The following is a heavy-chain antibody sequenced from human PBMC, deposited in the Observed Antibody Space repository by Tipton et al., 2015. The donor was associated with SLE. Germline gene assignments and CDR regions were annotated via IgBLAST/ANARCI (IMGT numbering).Heavy chain of an antibody. J-gene: IGHJ4*02. V-gene: IGHV3-21*03. CDR1: GFTFSTYS. CDR2: ISGSSRYM. CDR3: ARDGIAAAGRSFDY. D-gene: IGHD6-13*01. Sequence: SLRLSCAASGFTFSTYSMNWVRQAPGKGLEWVSSISGSSRYMYYADSVKGRFTISRDNAKNSLYLQMNSLRVEDTAIYYCARDGIAAAGRSFDYWGQGALVTVSS.